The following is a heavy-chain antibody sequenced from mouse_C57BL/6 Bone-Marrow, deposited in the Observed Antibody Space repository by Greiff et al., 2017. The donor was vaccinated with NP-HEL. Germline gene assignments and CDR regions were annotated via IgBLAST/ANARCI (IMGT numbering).Heavy chain of an antibody. CDR1: GFTFSSYA. V-gene: IGHV5-4*01. D-gene: IGHD2-3*01. J-gene: IGHJ2*01. Sequence: EVMLVESGGGLVKPGGSLKLSCAASGFTFSSYAMSWVRQTPEKRLEWVATISDGGSYTYYPDNVKGRFTISRDNAKSNLYLQMSHLKSEDTAMYYCARDPEGDGYYVLYFDYWGQGTTLTVSS. CDR3: ARDPEGDGYYVLYFDY. CDR2: ISDGGSYT.